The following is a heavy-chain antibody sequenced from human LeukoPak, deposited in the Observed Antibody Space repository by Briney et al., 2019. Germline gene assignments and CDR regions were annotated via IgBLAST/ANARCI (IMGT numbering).Heavy chain of an antibody. CDR1: GFTFSDYW. CDR3: AKDVSDFWSGYDY. V-gene: IGHV3-74*01. D-gene: IGHD3-3*01. CDR2: ISSDGSRV. J-gene: IGHJ4*02. Sequence: PGGSLRLSCAASGFTFSDYWMHWVRQAPGKGLVWVSRISSDGSRVTYADSVKGRFTISRDNSKNSLYLQMNSLRTEDTALYYCAKDVSDFWSGYDYWGQGTLVTVSS.